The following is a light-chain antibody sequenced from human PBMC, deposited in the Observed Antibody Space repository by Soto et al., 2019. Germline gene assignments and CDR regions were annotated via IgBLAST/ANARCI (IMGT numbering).Light chain of an antibody. CDR3: STYTSSSTDV. CDR2: DVN. Sequence: QSALTQPASVSGSPGQSITISCTGTSSDVGGYNYVSWYQQHPGKAPKLMIYDVNNRPSGVSNRFSASKTGNTASLTIYGLQAEDEADYYCSTYTSSSTDVFGTGTKVTVL. J-gene: IGLJ1*01. CDR1: SSDVGGYNY. V-gene: IGLV2-14*01.